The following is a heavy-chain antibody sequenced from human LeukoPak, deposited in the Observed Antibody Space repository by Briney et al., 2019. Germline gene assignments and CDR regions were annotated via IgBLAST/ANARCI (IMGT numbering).Heavy chain of an antibody. J-gene: IGHJ4*02. CDR3: ASISSGWFFDY. D-gene: IGHD6-19*01. Sequence: SETLSLTCTVSGGSISSSSYYWGWIRQPPGKGLEWTGSIYYSGSTYYNPSLKSRVTISVDTSKNQFSLKLSSVTAADTAVYYCASISSGWFFDYWGQGTLVTVSS. CDR1: GGSISSSSYY. CDR2: IYYSGST. V-gene: IGHV4-39*07.